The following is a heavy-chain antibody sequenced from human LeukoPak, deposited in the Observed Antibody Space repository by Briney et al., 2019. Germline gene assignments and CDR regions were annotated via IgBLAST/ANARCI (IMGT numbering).Heavy chain of an antibody. Sequence: GEFLKISCTGSGYIFTSYWINWVRQTPGKVVEWMGRIDPSDSYTKYSPSFQVHVTISADKSISTAYLQWSSLKASDTAMYYCARRLYSGDEAYDYWGQGTLVTVSS. CDR1: GYIFTSYW. V-gene: IGHV5-10-1*01. J-gene: IGHJ4*02. CDR3: ARRLYSGDEAYDY. D-gene: IGHD5-12*01. CDR2: IDPSDSYT.